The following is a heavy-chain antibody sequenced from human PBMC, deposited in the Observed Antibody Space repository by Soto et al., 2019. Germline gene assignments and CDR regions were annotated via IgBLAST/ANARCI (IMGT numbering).Heavy chain of an antibody. Sequence: QVQLVQSGAEVKKPGASVKVSCKASGYTFTSYGLSWVRQAPGQGLEWMGRISAYNYNTNYAQKLQGRVTMTTDTSTSTAYMELRSLRSVDMAVYYCARVVGALGHWFFPWGQGILVIVSS. CDR2: ISAYNYNT. V-gene: IGHV1-18*03. CDR1: GYTFTSYG. CDR3: ARVVGALGHWFFP. J-gene: IGHJ5*02. D-gene: IGHD1-26*01.